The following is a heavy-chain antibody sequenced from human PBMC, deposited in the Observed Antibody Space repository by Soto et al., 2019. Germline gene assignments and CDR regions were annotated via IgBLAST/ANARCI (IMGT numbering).Heavy chain of an antibody. CDR2: IDNAGTDS. Sequence: EVQLVESGGGLVQPGGSLRLSCAASGFTLSGRSMHWVRQAPRKGLVWVSGIDNAGTDSTYADSVKGRFTSSRDNAKNMLYLQMNSLGVEDTAVYYCARGWFGPDVWGKGTTVTVSS. J-gene: IGHJ6*04. V-gene: IGHV3-74*01. CDR3: ARGWFGPDV. D-gene: IGHD3-10*01. CDR1: GFTLSGRS.